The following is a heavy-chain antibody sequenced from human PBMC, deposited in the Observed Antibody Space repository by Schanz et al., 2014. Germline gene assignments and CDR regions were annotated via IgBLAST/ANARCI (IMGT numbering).Heavy chain of an antibody. J-gene: IGHJ6*02. V-gene: IGHV3-7*01. CDR2: IRQDVRAK. CDR1: GFTLSSYA. D-gene: IGHD3-3*01. Sequence: DVQLAESGGGLVQPGGSLRLSCAASGFTLSSYALSWVRQAPGRGLEWVANIRQDVRAKYYVDSVKGRFTISRDNIASSLFLQMNSLRAEDSAVYYCARGLTVGDGQHFYFSYGLDVWGQGTTVTVSS. CDR3: ARGLTVGDGQHFYFSYGLDV.